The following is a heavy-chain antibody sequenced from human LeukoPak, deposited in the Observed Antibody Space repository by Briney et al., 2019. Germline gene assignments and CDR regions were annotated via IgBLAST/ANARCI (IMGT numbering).Heavy chain of an antibody. CDR2: IRDKANTYAT. CDR1: GFNFRDSA. V-gene: IGHV3-73*01. D-gene: IGHD2-15*01. J-gene: IGHJ4*02. CDR3: TTIAAPGY. Sequence: GGSLRLSCAASGFNFRDSAMHWVRQASGKGLEWVGRIRDKANTYATAYAASVKGRFIVSRDDSKNTAYLQMNSLKTEDTAVYYCTTIAAPGYWGQGTLVTVSS.